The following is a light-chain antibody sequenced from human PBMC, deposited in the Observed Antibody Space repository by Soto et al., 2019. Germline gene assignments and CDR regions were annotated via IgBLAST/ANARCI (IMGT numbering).Light chain of an antibody. V-gene: IGKV3-20*01. J-gene: IGKJ5*01. CDR2: DAS. CDR3: QQYGSSST. CDR1: QSVSIH. Sequence: ETVMTQSPGTLSVSLGERATVSCRASQSVSIHLAWYQQKPGQAPRLLIYDASNRATGIPDRFSGSGSGTDFTLTISRLEPEDFAVYYCQQYGSSSTFGQGTLLE.